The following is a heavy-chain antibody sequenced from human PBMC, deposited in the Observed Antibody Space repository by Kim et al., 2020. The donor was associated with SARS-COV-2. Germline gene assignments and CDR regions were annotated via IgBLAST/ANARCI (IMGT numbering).Heavy chain of an antibody. Sequence: GGSLRLSCAASGFIVTNNYMSWVRKAPGKGLQWISVFYSGGGSYYADSVKGRFLISRDTSKNRVDLEMNTLGVEDTAIYYCASGRGGALYFDLWGQGILVTVSS. CDR1: GFIVTNNY. J-gene: IGHJ4*02. CDR2: FYSGGGS. V-gene: IGHV3-66*01. CDR3: ASGRGGALYFDL. D-gene: IGHD1-26*01.